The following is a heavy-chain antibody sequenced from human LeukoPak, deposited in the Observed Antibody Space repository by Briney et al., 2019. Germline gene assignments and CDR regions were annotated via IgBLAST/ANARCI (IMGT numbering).Heavy chain of an antibody. CDR3: ARDIVVVPAAMNYFDY. Sequence: GSLRLSCAASGFTFSSYAMSWVRQAPGKGLEWVGSIYYSGSTYYNPSLKSRVTISVDTSKNQFSLKLSSVTAADTAVYYCARDIVVVPAAMNYFDYWGQGTLVTVSS. CDR2: IYYSGST. V-gene: IGHV4-39*07. CDR1: GFTFSSYA. J-gene: IGHJ4*02. D-gene: IGHD2-2*01.